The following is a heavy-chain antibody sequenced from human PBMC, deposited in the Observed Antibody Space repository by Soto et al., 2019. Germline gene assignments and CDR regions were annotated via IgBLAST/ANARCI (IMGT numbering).Heavy chain of an antibody. V-gene: IGHV1-2*04. J-gene: IGHJ6*02. D-gene: IGHD1-26*01. CDR1: GYTFTSYD. CDR3: ARGLLLPDYYYYGMDV. Sequence: GASVQVSCKASGYTFTSYDINWVRQAPGQGLEGMGWMNHNSGSPNYAQKFQGWVTMTRDTSISTAYMELSRLRSDDTAVHYCARGLLLPDYYYYGMDVWGQGTTVTVSS. CDR2: MNHNSGSP.